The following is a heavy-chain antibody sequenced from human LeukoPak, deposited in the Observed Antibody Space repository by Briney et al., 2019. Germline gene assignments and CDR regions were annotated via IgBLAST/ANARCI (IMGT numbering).Heavy chain of an antibody. J-gene: IGHJ4*02. CDR3: AREIRSAQSLNPFDY. CDR1: GGSFSGYY. Sequence: SETLSLTCAVYGGSFSGYYWSWIRQPPGKGLEWIGRIYTSGSTNYNPSLKSRVTMSVDTSKNQFSLKLSSVTAADTAVYYCAREIRSAQSLNPFDYWGQGTLVTVSS. V-gene: IGHV4-4*07. CDR2: IYTSGST. D-gene: IGHD2-15*01.